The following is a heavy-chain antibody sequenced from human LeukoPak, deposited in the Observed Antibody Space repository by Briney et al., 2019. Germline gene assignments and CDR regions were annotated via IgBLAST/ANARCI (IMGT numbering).Heavy chain of an antibody. Sequence: GGSLRLSCAASGFTFSSYGMHWVRQAPGKGLEWVAVIWYDGSNKYYADSVKGRFTISRDNSKNTLYLQMNSLRAEDTAVYYCAGEGVGGYYFDYWGQGTLVTVSS. D-gene: IGHD1-26*01. V-gene: IGHV3-33*01. J-gene: IGHJ4*02. CDR1: GFTFSSYG. CDR3: AGEGVGGYYFDY. CDR2: IWYDGSNK.